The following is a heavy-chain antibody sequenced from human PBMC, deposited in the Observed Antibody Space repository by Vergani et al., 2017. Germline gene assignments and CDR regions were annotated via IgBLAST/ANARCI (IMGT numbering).Heavy chain of an antibody. CDR2: INPNSGGT. CDR3: ARDTPFSVPAATDYYYYYGMDV. J-gene: IGHJ6*02. V-gene: IGHV1-2*02. Sequence: QVQLVQSGAEVKKPGASVKVSCKASGYTFTGYYMHWVRQAPGQGLEWMGWINPNSGGTNYAQKFQGRVTMTRDTSISTAYMELSRLRSDDTAVYYCARDTPFSVPAATDYYYYYGMDVWGQGTTVTVSS. D-gene: IGHD2-2*01. CDR1: GYTFTGYY.